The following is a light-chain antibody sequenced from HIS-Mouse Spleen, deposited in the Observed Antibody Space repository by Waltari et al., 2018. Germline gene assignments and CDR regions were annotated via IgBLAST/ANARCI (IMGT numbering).Light chain of an antibody. J-gene: IGLJ2*01. CDR2: SNN. V-gene: IGLV1-44*01. Sequence: QSVLTQPPSASGTPGQRVTTSCSGSSSNIGSKPVNWYQQLPGTAPKLLIYSNNQRPSGVPDRFSGSKSGTSASLAISGLQSEDEADYYCAAWDDSLNGVVFGGGTKLTVL. CDR1: SSNIGSKP. CDR3: AAWDDSLNGVV.